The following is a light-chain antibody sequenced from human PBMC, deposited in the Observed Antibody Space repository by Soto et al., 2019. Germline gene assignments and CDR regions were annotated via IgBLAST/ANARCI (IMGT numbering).Light chain of an antibody. CDR3: HQYNNWPACT. CDR1: QSVRGN. Sequence: EVMMTQTPATLSVSPGEIATLSCRASQSVRGNLAWYPQKPGQAPRLLLYGASTRATVIPARFGACGSGTAFTLAISSLQSEDFAVYYCHQYNNWPACTFGQGTKVESK. V-gene: IGKV3-15*01. J-gene: IGKJ1*01. CDR2: GAS.